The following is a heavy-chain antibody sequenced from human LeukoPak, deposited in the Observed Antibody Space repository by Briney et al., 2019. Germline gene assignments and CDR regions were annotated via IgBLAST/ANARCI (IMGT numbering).Heavy chain of an antibody. CDR1: GGSISSGGYY. CDR2: IYHSGST. CDR3: ARDYGLSRFNDAFDI. Sequence: PSETLSLTCTVSGGSISSGGYYWSWIRQPPGKGLEWIGYIYHSGSTYYNPSLKSRVTISVDRSKNQFSLKLSSVTAADTAVYYCARDYGLSRFNDAFDIWGQGTMVTVSS. J-gene: IGHJ3*02. D-gene: IGHD3-16*01. V-gene: IGHV4-30-2*01.